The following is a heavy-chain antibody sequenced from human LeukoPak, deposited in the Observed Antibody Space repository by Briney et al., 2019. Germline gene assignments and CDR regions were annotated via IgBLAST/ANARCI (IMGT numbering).Heavy chain of an antibody. V-gene: IGHV1-18*01. CDR1: GYTFTSYG. D-gene: IGHD6-13*01. CDR2: ISAYNGNT. CDR3: AREVQRQQPLDY. Sequence: ASVTVSCKASGYTFTSYGISWVRQAPGQGLEWMGWISAYNGNTNYAQKLQGRVTMTTDTSTSTAYMELRSLRSEDTAVYYCAREVQRQQPLDYWGQGTLVTVSS. J-gene: IGHJ4*02.